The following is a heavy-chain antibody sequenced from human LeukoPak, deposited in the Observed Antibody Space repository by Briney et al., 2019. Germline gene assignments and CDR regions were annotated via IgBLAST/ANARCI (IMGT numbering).Heavy chain of an antibody. CDR1: FTXXXXA. D-gene: IGHD3-22*01. V-gene: IGHV3-23*01. CDR3: ARGGYYFDY. Sequence: FTXXXXAXXXVRXAPXKGLEWVSAISGSGRSTYYADSVKGRFTISRDNSKNTLYLQMNSLRAEDTAVYYCARGGYYFDYWGQGTLVTVSS. J-gene: IGHJ4*02. CDR2: ISGSGRST.